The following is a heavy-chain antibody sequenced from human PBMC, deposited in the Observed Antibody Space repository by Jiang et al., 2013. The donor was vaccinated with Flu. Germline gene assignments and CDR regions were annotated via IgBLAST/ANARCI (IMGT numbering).Heavy chain of an antibody. J-gene: IGHJ3*02. D-gene: IGHD2-2*01. CDR3: ARRQGYCSSTSCYEGDAFDI. CDR1: GGTFSSYA. CDR2: IIPILGIA. V-gene: IGHV1-69*10. Sequence: KVSCKASGGTFSSYAISWVRQAPGQGLEWMGGIIPILGIANYAQKFQGRVTITADKSTSTAYMELSSLRSEDTAVYYCARRQGYCSSTSCYEGDAFDIWGQGTMVTVSS.